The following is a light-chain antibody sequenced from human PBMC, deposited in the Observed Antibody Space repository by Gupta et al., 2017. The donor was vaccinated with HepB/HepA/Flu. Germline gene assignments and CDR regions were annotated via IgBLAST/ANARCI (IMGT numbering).Light chain of an antibody. V-gene: IGKV3-11*01. Sequence: DTLFTQSPATLSLSPGERSTLSCRARQSISRYLAWYQQKPGHPPRLLISDASNRATGVPARFRGSGSGTDFTLTISSLEPEEFAVYYCQQRNNWQYSFGQGTMLEIK. J-gene: IGKJ2*01. CDR3: QQRNNWQYS. CDR1: QSISRY. CDR2: DAS.